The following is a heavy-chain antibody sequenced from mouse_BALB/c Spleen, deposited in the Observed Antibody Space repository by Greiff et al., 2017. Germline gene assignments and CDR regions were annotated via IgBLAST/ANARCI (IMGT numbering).Heavy chain of an antibody. CDR1: GFTFSSFG. D-gene: IGHD1-1*01. CDR3: AREGAYGSSWFAY. J-gene: IGHJ3*01. CDR2: ISSGSSTI. Sequence: EVMLVESGGGLVQPGGSRKLSCAASGFTFSSFGMHWVRQAPEKGLEWVAYISSGSSTIYYADTVKGRFTISRDNPKNTLFLQMTSLRSEDTAMYYCAREGAYGSSWFAYWGQGTLVTVSA. V-gene: IGHV5-17*02.